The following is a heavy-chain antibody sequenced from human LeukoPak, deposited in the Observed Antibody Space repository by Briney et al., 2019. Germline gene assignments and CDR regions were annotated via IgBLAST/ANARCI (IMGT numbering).Heavy chain of an antibody. CDR2: LKSKPDGGAT. J-gene: IGHJ4*02. V-gene: IGHV3-15*01. CDR3: TAERYSGSSVDY. D-gene: IGHD1-26*01. Sequence: GGSLRLSCAASGLTFSNAWMSWVRQAPGKGLEWVGRLKSKPDGGATDYATPAKGRFTISRDDSKNTVYLQMNSLKTEDTALYYCTAERYSGSSVDYWGQGTLVTVSS. CDR1: GLTFSNAW.